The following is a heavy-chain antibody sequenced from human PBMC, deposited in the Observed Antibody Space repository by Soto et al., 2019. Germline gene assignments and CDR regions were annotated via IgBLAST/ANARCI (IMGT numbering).Heavy chain of an antibody. CDR3: VRESTPTRWFDP. D-gene: IGHD2-2*01. CDR1: GYTFTSYY. Sequence: QVQLVQSGAEVKKPGASVKVSCKASGYTFTSYYIHWVRQAPGQGLEWMGVINPSGGSTSYAQNSQGRVTMTRDTSTSTVYMELSSLRSEDTAVYYCVRESTPTRWFDPWGQGTLVTVSS. J-gene: IGHJ5*02. CDR2: INPSGGST. V-gene: IGHV1-46*03.